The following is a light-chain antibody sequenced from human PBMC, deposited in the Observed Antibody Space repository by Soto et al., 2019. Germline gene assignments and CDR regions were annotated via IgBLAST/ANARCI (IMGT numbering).Light chain of an antibody. J-gene: IGLJ2*01. CDR2: EVS. CDR3: NSYSSSGSVV. V-gene: IGLV2-14*01. Sequence: QSVLTQPASVSGSPGQSITISCTGTSSDVGGYCYVSWYQHHPGKAPKVIIYEVSNRPSGISNRFSGSKSGNTASLIISGLQAEDEADYYCNSYSSSGSVVFGGGTQLTVL. CDR1: SSDVGGYCY.